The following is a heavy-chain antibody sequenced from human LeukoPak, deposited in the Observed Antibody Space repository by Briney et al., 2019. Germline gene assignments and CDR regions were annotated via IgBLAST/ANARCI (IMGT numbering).Heavy chain of an antibody. CDR1: GFTFSSYW. CDR2: IKQDGSEK. CDR3: ARAGIRFLEWLLFDY. V-gene: IGHV3-7*01. J-gene: IGHJ4*02. D-gene: IGHD3-3*01. Sequence: PGGSLRLSCAASGFTFSSYWMSWVRQAPGKGLEWVANIKQDGSEKYYVDSVKGRFTISRDNAKNSLYLQMNSLRAEDTAVYYCARAGIRFLEWLLFDYWGQGTLVTVSS.